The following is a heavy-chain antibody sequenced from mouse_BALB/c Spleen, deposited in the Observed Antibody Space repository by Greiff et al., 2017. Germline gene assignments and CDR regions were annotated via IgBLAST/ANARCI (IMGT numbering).Heavy chain of an antibody. CDR2: IFPGSGNT. CDR3: ARSGEYGNYYFDY. J-gene: IGHJ2*01. V-gene: IGHV1-66*01. Sequence: QVQLQQSGPELVKPGASVKISCKASGYSFTSYYIHWVKQRPGQGLEWIGWIFPGSGNTKYNEKFKGKATLTADTSSSTAYMQLSSLTSEDSAVYFCARSGEYGNYYFDYWGQGTTLTVSS. D-gene: IGHD2-10*02. CDR1: GYSFTSYY.